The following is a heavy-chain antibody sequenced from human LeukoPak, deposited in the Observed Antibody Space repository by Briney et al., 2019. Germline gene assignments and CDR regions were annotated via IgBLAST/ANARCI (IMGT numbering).Heavy chain of an antibody. CDR1: GFTFDDYA. J-gene: IGHJ4*02. CDR3: AKDTAPEGDGSLDY. Sequence: GGSLRLSCAASGFTFDDYAMHWVRQAPGKGLEWVSGISWNSGSIGYADSVKGRFTISRDNAKNSLYLQMNSLRAEDTALYYCAKDTAPEGDGSLDYWGQGTLVTVSS. D-gene: IGHD3-10*01. V-gene: IGHV3-9*01. CDR2: ISWNSGSI.